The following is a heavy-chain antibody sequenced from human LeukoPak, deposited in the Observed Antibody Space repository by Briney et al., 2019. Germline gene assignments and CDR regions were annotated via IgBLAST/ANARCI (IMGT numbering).Heavy chain of an antibody. CDR3: ARHSTDTYYDFWSGYYTSFDY. CDR2: IYYSGST. Sequence: SETLSLTCTVSGGSISSSSYYWGWIRQPPGKGLEWIGSIYYSGSTYYNPSLKSRVTISVDTSKNQFSLKLSSVTAADTAVYCCARHSTDTYYDFWSGYYTSFDYWGQGTLVTVSS. J-gene: IGHJ4*02. CDR1: GGSISSSSYY. V-gene: IGHV4-39*01. D-gene: IGHD3-3*01.